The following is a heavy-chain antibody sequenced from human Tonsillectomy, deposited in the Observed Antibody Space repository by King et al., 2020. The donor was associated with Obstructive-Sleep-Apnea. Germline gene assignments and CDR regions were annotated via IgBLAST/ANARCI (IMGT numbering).Heavy chain of an antibody. CDR3: LSLNNERRVDY. CDR2: IHSDGSTT. CDR1: GFTFSRCW. D-gene: IGHD1-1*01. Sequence: VQLVESGGGLAQPGGSLRLSCAASGFTFSRCWMHWVRQAPGKGLVWVSRIHSDGSTTDYADFVKGRFTISRDNAKNTLYLQMNSLRVEDTAVYYCLSLNNERRVDYWGQGTLVTVSS. J-gene: IGHJ4*02. V-gene: IGHV3-74*01.